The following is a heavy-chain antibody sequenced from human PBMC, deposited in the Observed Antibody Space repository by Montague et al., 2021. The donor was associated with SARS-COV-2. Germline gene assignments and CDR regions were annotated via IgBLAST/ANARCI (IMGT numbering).Heavy chain of an antibody. V-gene: IGHV4-34*01. D-gene: IGHD2-15*01. CDR2: INHSGST. CDR3: ARGRVEDNCSGGSCYSRYYYGMDV. J-gene: IGHJ6*02. Sequence: SETLSLTCAVYGGSFSGYYWSWIRQPPGKGLEWIGEINHSGSTNYNPSLKSRVTISVDTSKNQFSLKLSSVTAADTAVYYCARGRVEDNCSGGSCYSRYYYGMDVWGQGTTVTVSS. CDR1: GGSFSGYY.